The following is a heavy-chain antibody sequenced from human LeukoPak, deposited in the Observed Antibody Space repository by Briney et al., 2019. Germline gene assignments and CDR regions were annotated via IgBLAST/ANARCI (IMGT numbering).Heavy chain of an antibody. J-gene: IGHJ6*03. CDR2: ISSSSSYI. CDR3: GRLGSSSWDYYYYMDV. CDR1: GFTFSSYS. D-gene: IGHD6-13*01. V-gene: IGHV3-21*01. Sequence: PGRSLRLSCAASGFTFSSYSMNGVRQAPGKGLEWVSSISSSSSYIYYADSMKGRFTISRDNAKNSLYLQMNSLRVEDTAVYYCGRLGSSSWDYYYYMDVWGKGTTVTVSS.